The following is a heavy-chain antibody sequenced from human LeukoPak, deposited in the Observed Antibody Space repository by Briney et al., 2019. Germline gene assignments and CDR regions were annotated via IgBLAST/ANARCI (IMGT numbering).Heavy chain of an antibody. CDR2: IYSSGTT. CDR3: ARVGRYATMVRGVIQYYYYYYYMDV. D-gene: IGHD3-10*01. Sequence: SETLSLTCTVSGGSISSGIYYWSWIRQPAGKGLEWIGRIYSSGTTNYNPSLKSRVIISVDTSKNQFSLNLSSVTAADTAVYYCARVGRYATMVRGVIQYYYYYYYMDVWGKGTTVTVSS. V-gene: IGHV4-61*02. J-gene: IGHJ6*03. CDR1: GGSISSGIYY.